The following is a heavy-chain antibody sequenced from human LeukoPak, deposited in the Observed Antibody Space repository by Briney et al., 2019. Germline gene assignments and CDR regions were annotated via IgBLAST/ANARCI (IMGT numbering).Heavy chain of an antibody. D-gene: IGHD6-19*01. V-gene: IGHV3-9*01. CDR2: ISWNSGSI. Sequence: GGSVRLSCAASGFTFDDYAMHWVRQAPGKGLEWVSGISWNSGSIGYADSVKGRFTISRDNAKNSLYLQMNSLRAEDTALYYCAKGDIAVAGTRGYWGQGTLVIVSS. CDR3: AKGDIAVAGTRGY. J-gene: IGHJ4*02. CDR1: GFTFDDYA.